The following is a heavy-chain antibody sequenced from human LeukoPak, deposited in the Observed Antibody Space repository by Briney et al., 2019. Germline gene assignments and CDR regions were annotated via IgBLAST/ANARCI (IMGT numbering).Heavy chain of an antibody. CDR3: ARAGYSGTLRGAFDI. CDR1: GGSISSSNW. J-gene: IGHJ3*02. CDR2: IYHSGNT. Sequence: PSETLSLTCAVSGGSISSSNWWNWIRQPPGKGLEWIGEIYHSGNTNYNPSLKTRVTISVDKSKNQFSLKLSSVTAADTAVFYCARAGYSGTLRGAFDIWGQGTMVTVSS. V-gene: IGHV4-4*02. D-gene: IGHD5-12*01.